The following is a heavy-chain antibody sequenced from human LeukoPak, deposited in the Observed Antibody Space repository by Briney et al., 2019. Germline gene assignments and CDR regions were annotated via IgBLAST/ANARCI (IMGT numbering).Heavy chain of an antibody. V-gene: IGHV3-21*01. D-gene: IGHD3-22*01. J-gene: IGHJ3*02. CDR2: ISTSSDNI. CDR3: ARSSITMLVVVAGLDAFDI. CDR1: GFTFSSYS. Sequence: GGSLRLSCAASGFTFSSYSMNWVRQAPGKGLELVSSISTSSDNIYYADSVRGRFTISRDNAKKSLYVQMNSLRAEDTAVYYCARSSITMLVVVAGLDAFDIWGQGTMVTVSS.